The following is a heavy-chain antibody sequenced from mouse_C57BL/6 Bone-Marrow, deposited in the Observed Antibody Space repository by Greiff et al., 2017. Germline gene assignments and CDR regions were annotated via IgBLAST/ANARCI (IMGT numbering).Heavy chain of an antibody. D-gene: IGHD1-1*01. V-gene: IGHV5-9-1*02. CDR3: TREGITTVVATDYAMDY. CDR1: GFTFSSYA. Sequence: EVKLVDSGEGLVKPGGSLKLSCAASGFTFSSYAMSWVRQTPEKRLEWVAYISSGGDYIYYADTVKGRFTISRDNARNTLYLQMSSLKSEDTAMYYCTREGITTVVATDYAMDYWGQGTSVTVSS. CDR2: ISSGGDYI. J-gene: IGHJ4*01.